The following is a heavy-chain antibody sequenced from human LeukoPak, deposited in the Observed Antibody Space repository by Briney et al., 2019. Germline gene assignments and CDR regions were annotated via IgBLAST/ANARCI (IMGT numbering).Heavy chain of an antibody. D-gene: IGHD3-10*01. Sequence: SVKVSCKASGGTFSSYAISWVRQAPGQGLEWMGGIIPIFGTANYAQKFQGRVTMTRDTSTSTVYMELSSLRSEDTAVYYCARDRYHGSGSYYLDYWGQGTLVTVSS. CDR1: GGTFSSYA. V-gene: IGHV1-69*05. CDR3: ARDRYHGSGSYYLDY. J-gene: IGHJ4*02. CDR2: IIPIFGTA.